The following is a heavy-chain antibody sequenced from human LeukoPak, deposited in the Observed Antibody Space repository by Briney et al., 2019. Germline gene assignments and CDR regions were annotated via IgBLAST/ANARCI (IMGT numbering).Heavy chain of an antibody. CDR3: ARERPLGGDSSGYYFDY. D-gene: IGHD3-22*01. CDR1: GFTFSSYA. Sequence: GGSLRLSCAASGFTFSSYAMSWVRQAPGKGLEWVSGISAGGGSTYYADSVKGRFTISRVNSKNTLYLQMNSLRAEDTAVYYCARERPLGGDSSGYYFDYWGQGTLVTVSS. V-gene: IGHV3-23*01. J-gene: IGHJ4*02. CDR2: ISAGGGST.